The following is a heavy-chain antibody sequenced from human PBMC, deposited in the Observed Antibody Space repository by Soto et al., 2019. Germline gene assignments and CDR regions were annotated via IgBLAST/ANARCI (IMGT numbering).Heavy chain of an antibody. CDR2: IYYSGST. J-gene: IGHJ6*02. D-gene: IGHD6-19*01. CDR1: GGSISSGGYY. CDR3: ARDKSSGWYETNYYYCGMDV. Sequence: QVQLQESGPGLVKPSQTLSLTCTVSGGSISSGGYYWSWIRQHPGKGLEWIGYIYYSGSTYYNPSLESRVTITVDPSKNHFSLKLSYVTAADTAVYYCARDKSSGWYETNYYYCGMDVWGQGTTVTVSS. V-gene: IGHV4-31*03.